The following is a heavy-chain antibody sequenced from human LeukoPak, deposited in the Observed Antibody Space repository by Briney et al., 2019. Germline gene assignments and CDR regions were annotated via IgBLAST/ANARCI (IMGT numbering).Heavy chain of an antibody. D-gene: IGHD1-26*01. CDR1: GYTFTSYG. CDR3: ARDIGLFDY. Sequence: ASVKVSCKASGYTFTSYGISWVRQAPGQGLEWMGWINPNSGGTNYAQKFQGRVTMTRDTSISTAYMELSRLRSDDTAVYYCARDIGLFDYWGQGTLVTVSS. CDR2: INPNSGGT. J-gene: IGHJ4*02. V-gene: IGHV1-2*02.